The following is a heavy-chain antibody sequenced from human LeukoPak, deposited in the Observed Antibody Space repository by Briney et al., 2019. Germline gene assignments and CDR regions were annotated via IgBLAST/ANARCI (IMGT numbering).Heavy chain of an antibody. CDR3: ARHASLSIAAYFEY. CDR2: RYYSGNT. J-gene: IGHJ4*02. Sequence: KPSETLSLNCTVSGGSSSPCSHYWRWLRQAPGKGMEWIESRYYSGNTYHNPSLKSRVTISVDTSKNQFSLKLSSVTAADTAVYYCARHASLSIAAYFEYWGQGTLVTVSS. CDR1: GGSSSPCSHY. D-gene: IGHD6-6*01. V-gene: IGHV4-39*01.